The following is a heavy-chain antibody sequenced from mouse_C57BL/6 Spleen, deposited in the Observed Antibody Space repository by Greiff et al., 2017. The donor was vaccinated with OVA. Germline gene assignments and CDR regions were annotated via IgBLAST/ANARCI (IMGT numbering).Heavy chain of an antibody. V-gene: IGHV1-39*01. Sequence: LEESGPELVKPGASVKISCKASGYSFTDYNMNWVKQSNGKSLEWIGVINPNYGTTSYNQKFKGKATLTVDQSSSTAYMQLNSLTSEDSAVYYCARRHYYGSSSAMDYWGQGTSVTVSS. CDR1: GYSFTDYN. D-gene: IGHD1-1*01. CDR2: INPNYGTT. CDR3: ARRHYYGSSSAMDY. J-gene: IGHJ4*01.